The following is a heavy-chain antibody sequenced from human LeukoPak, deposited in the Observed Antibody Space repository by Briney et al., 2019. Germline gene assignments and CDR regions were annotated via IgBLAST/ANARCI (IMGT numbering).Heavy chain of an antibody. J-gene: IGHJ4*02. CDR2: IYYSGST. CDR1: GGSISSSSYY. D-gene: IGHD3-10*01. CDR3: ARGVYYGSGSPSLVFDY. Sequence: SETLSLTCTVSGGSISSSSYYWGWIRQPPGKGLEWIGSIYYSGSTYYNPSLKSRVTISVDTSKNQFSLKLSSVTAADTAVYYCARGVYYGSGSPSLVFDYWGQGTLVTVSS. V-gene: IGHV4-39*07.